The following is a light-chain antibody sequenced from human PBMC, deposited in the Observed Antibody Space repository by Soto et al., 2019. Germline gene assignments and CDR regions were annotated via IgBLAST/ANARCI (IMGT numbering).Light chain of an antibody. CDR1: SSDVGSYNY. CDR2: DVS. V-gene: IGLV2-11*01. J-gene: IGLJ2*01. CDR3: CSYAGSYTFEGI. Sequence: QSALTQPRSVSGSPGQSVTISCTGASSDVGSYNYISWYQQFPGKAPKLMIYDVSKRPSGVPDRFSGSKSGNTASLTISGLQAEDEADYYCCSYAGSYTFEGIFGGGTKVTVL.